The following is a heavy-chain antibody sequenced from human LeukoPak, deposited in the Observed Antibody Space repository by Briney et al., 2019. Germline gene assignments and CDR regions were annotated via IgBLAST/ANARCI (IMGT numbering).Heavy chain of an antibody. V-gene: IGHV3-30*18. CDR3: AKDKSPSRITMIVD. J-gene: IGHJ4*02. CDR1: GFTFSDYA. Sequence: PGRSLRLSCAASGFTFSDYAMHWVRQAPGKGLEWVALISYDGNNQYLADSVKGRFTISRDNAKNSLYLQMNSLRAEDTALYYCAKDKSPSRITMIVDWGQGTLVTVSS. D-gene: IGHD3-22*01. CDR2: ISYDGNNQ.